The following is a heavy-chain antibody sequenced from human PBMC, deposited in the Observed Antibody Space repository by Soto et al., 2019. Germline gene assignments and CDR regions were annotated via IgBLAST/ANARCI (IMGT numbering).Heavy chain of an antibody. CDR2: IYDSGSS. CDR3: ARVGKTRSNDAFDI. J-gene: IGHJ3*02. V-gene: IGHV4-59*01. Sequence: QVQLQESGPGLVKPSETLSLTCSVSGGSIRGSYWSWIRQPPGKELQWIGYIYDSGSSNYNPSLKSRVSMSVDTSKNQFSLRLSSVTAADTAVYYCARVGKTRSNDAFDIWGQGTMVTVSS. D-gene: IGHD6-13*01. CDR1: GGSIRGSY.